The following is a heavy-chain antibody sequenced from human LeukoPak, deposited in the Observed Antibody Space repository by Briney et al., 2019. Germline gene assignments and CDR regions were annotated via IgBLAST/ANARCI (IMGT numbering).Heavy chain of an antibody. Sequence: GASVKVSCKASGYTFTSYGISWVRRAPGQGLEWMGWISAYNGNTNYAQKLQGRVTMTTDTSTSTAYMELRSLRSDDTAVYYCARASGYSSSWYRRNAFDIWGQGTMVTVSS. CDR3: ARASGYSSSWYRRNAFDI. CDR1: GYTFTSYG. D-gene: IGHD6-13*01. J-gene: IGHJ3*02. V-gene: IGHV1-18*01. CDR2: ISAYNGNT.